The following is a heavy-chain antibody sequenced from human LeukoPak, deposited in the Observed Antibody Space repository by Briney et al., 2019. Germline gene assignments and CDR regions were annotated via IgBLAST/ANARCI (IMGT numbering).Heavy chain of an antibody. J-gene: IGHJ4*02. V-gene: IGHV4-59*01. D-gene: IGHD5-12*01. CDR1: GGSISSYY. CDR2: IYYSGST. Sequence: SETLSLTCTVSGGSISSYYWSWIRQPPGKGLEWIGYIYYSGSTNYNPSLKSRVTISVDTSKNQFSLKLSSVTAADMAVYYCARGLSWGASGYDFWGQGTLVTVSS. CDR3: ARGLSWGASGYDF.